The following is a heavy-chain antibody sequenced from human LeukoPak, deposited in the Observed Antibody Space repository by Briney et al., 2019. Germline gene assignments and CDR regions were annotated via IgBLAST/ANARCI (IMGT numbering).Heavy chain of an antibody. V-gene: IGHV3-48*03. Sequence: GGSLRLSCAASGFTFSSYEMNWVRQAPGKGLEWVSYISSSGSTIYYADSVKGRFTISRDNAKNSLYLQMNSLRAEDTAVYYCARDSFSYYYDSSGPSHWFDPWGQGTLVTVSS. D-gene: IGHD3-22*01. J-gene: IGHJ5*02. CDR3: ARDSFSYYYDSSGPSHWFDP. CDR2: ISSSGSTI. CDR1: GFTFSSYE.